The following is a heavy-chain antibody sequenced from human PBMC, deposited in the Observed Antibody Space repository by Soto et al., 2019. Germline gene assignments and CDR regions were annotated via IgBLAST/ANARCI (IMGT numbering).Heavy chain of an antibody. D-gene: IGHD3-10*02. CDR2: IYYSGST. V-gene: IGHV4-59*01. J-gene: IGHJ4*02. Sequence: SETLSLTCTVSGGSISSYYWSWIRQPPGKGLEWIGYIYYSGSTNYNPSLKSRVTISVDTSKNQFSLKLSSVTAADTAVYYCARRGTTFRFDYWGQGTLVTVSS. CDR3: ARRGTTFRFDY. CDR1: GGSISSYY.